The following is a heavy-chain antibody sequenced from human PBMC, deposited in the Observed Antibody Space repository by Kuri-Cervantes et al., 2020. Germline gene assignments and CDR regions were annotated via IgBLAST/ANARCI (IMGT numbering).Heavy chain of an antibody. J-gene: IGHJ6*02. CDR3: ARDIEKGSYGSGSYPDAGRGYYYGMDV. D-gene: IGHD3-10*01. Sequence: ASVKVSCKDSGYTFTSYGISWVRQAPGQGLEWMGWISAYNGNTNYAQKLQGRVTMTTDTSTSTAYMELRSLRSDDTAVYYCARDIEKGSYGSGSYPDAGRGYYYGMDVWGQGTTVTVSS. CDR2: ISAYNGNT. V-gene: IGHV1-18*01. CDR1: GYTFTSYG.